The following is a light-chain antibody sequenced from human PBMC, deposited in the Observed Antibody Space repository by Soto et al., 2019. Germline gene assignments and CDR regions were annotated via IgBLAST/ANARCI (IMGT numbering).Light chain of an antibody. J-gene: IGLJ3*02. CDR1: SSNIGTNT. CDR3: ATWDDSLNGWV. V-gene: IGLV1-44*01. Sequence: QSVLTQPPSASGTPGQRVTISCSGSSSNIGTNTVNWYHQVPGTAPKLLIYNNDQRPSGVPDRFSASKSGTSASLAISGLQSEDEADYYCATWDDSLNGWVFGGGTKLTVL. CDR2: NND.